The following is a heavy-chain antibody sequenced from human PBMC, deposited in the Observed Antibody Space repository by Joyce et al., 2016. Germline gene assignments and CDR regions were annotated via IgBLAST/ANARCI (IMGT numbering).Heavy chain of an antibody. CDR1: GASVSSWSYY. D-gene: IGHD2/OR15-2a*01. J-gene: IGHJ4*02. V-gene: IGHV4-39*01. CDR2: IYYSGNT. CDR3: ATIPYCSTTTCGDN. Sequence: LQLQESGPGLVKSSETLSLTCTFSGASVSSWSYYWVWGRQPPGKGLEWIGSIYYSGNTYYNPSLKSRITISLDTSRNQDSLKLTSVTAADTAVYYCATIPYCSTTTCGDNWGQGTLVTVSS.